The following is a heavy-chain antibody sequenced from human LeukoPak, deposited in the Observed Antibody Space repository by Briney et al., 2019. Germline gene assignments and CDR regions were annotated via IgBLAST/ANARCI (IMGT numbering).Heavy chain of an antibody. D-gene: IGHD2-2*01. CDR2: IKSKTDGGTT. V-gene: IGHV3-15*01. CDR3: TTEIVVVPAAILTVVPDNYYYYYGMDV. J-gene: IGHJ6*02. Sequence: GGSLRLSCAASGFTFSNAWMSWVRQAPGKGLEWVGRIKSKTDGGTTDYAAPVKGRFTISRDDSKNTLYLQMNSLKTEDTAVYYCTTEIVVVPAAILTVVPDNYYYYYGMDVWGQGTTVTVSS. CDR1: GFTFSNAW.